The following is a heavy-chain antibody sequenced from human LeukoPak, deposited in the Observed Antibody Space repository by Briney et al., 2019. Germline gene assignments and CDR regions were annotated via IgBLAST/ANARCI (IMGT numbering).Heavy chain of an antibody. V-gene: IGHV1-8*01. CDR1: GYTFTSYD. J-gene: IGHJ6*03. CDR2: MSPNSGNT. CDR3: ARGIADYYYYYMDV. Sequence: GASVKVSCKASGYTFTSYDINWVRQATGQGLEWMGWMSPNSGNTGYAQKFQGRVTMTRNTSISTAYMELSSLRSEDTAVYYCARGIADYYYYYMDVWGKGTTVTISS. D-gene: IGHD6-13*01.